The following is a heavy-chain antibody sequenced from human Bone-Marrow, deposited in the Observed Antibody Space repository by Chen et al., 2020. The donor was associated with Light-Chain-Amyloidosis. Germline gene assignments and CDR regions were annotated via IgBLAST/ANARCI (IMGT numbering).Heavy chain of an antibody. CDR1: GFTFGDYA. Sequence: EVQLVEFGGDFVQPGRSLRLSCTGSGFTFGDYAVSWLRQAPGKGLEWVGFIRRKSYGGTTEYAASVKGRFTISRDDSISTAYLQMNSLRTDDTAVYSCTSGAAADKYYYGVDVWGQGTTVTVSS. J-gene: IGHJ6*02. CDR2: IRRKSYGGTT. D-gene: IGHD6-13*01. CDR3: TSGAAADKYYYGVDV. V-gene: IGHV3-49*03.